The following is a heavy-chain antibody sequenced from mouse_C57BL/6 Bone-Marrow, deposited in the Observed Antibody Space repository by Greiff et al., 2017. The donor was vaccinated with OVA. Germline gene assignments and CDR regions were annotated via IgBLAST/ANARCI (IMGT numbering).Heavy chain of an antibody. CDR3: ARSGWLHY. CDR2: IYPSDSET. V-gene: IGHV1-61*01. J-gene: IGHJ2*01. CDR1: GYTFTSYW. D-gene: IGHD2-3*01. Sequence: VQLQQPGAELVRPGSSVKLSCKASGYTFTSYWMDWVKQRPGQGLEWIGNIYPSDSETHYNQKFKDKATLTVDKSSSTAYMQLSSLTSEDSAVYDCARSGWLHYWGQGTTLTVSS.